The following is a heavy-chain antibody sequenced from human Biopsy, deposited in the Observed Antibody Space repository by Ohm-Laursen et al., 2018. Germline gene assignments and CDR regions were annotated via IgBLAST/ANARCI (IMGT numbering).Heavy chain of an antibody. CDR1: GFTFNAYW. V-gene: IGHV3-23*01. CDR2: ITGVGGVT. CDR3: AKWGTSMALYHFYGMDV. J-gene: IGHJ6*02. D-gene: IGHD5-18*01. Sequence: SLRLSCTASGFTFNAYWMYWVRQAPGKGLEWVSVITGVGGVTYYADPVKGRFTVSRDNSMNTMFLQMNSLRAQDAGTYYCAKWGTSMALYHFYGMDVWGQGTTVSVSS.